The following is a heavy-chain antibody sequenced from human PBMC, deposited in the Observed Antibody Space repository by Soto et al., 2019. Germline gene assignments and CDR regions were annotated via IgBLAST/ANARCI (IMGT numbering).Heavy chain of an antibody. CDR2: IDGSGGIT. CDR3: VKNSGWFNT. D-gene: IGHD3-10*01. J-gene: IGHJ5*02. Sequence: VRLSCAASGFTFGTTDMSWVRQAPGEGLEWVSTIDGSGGITYYADSVKGRFTISRDNSRNTVYLQMNGLRGDDTALYYCVKNSGWFNTWGQGALVTVSS. V-gene: IGHV3-23*01. CDR1: GFTFGTTD.